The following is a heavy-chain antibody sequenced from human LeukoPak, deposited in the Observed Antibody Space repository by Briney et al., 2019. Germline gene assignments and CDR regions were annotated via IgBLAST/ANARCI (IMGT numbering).Heavy chain of an antibody. D-gene: IGHD6-13*01. CDR2: IRYDGSGK. CDR1: GFTFSSYG. Sequence: GSLILSCAASGFTFSSYGMHWVRQAPGKGLEWVAFIRYDGSGKYYGDSVKGRFTISRDISKNTLHLQMNSLRAEDTAVYYCAKVASIAAAGEFGSWGQGTLVTVSS. J-gene: IGHJ4*02. V-gene: IGHV3-30*02. CDR3: AKVASIAAAGEFGS.